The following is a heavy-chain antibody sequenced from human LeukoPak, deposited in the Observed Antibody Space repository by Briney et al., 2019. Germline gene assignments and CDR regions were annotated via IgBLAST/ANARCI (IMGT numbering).Heavy chain of an antibody. CDR1: GFTFSSYG. V-gene: IGHV3-30*03. CDR2: ISNDGSNK. J-gene: IGHJ4*02. CDR3: ARGCGGGPGCYILDY. Sequence: GGSLRLSCAASGFTFSSYGMHWVRQAPGKGLEWVAVISNDGSNKHYGDSVKGRFTISRDNSKNTLYLHMNSLRGEDTAMYFCARGCGGGPGCYILDYWGQGTLVTVPS. D-gene: IGHD2-15*01.